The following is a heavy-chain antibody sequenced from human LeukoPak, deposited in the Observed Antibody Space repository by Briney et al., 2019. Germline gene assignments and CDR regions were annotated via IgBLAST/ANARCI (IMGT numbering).Heavy chain of an antibody. J-gene: IGHJ6*02. V-gene: IGHV4-59*08. CDR3: ARSTNYYYYYGMDV. CDR1: GGSISSYY. CDR2: IYYSGST. Sequence: MSSETLSLTCTVSGGSISSYYWSWIRQPPGKGLEWIGYIYYSGSTNYNPSLKSRVTISVDTSKNQFSLKLSSVTAADTAVYYCARSTNYYYYYGMDVWGQGTTVTVSS.